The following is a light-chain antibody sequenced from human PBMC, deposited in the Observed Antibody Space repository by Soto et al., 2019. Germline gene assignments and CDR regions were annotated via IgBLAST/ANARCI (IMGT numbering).Light chain of an antibody. Sequence: EVVLTQSPGTLSLSQGERASLSCRASQSVTTYLAWYQQKPGQAPRLLIYDASDRATGIPARFSGSGSGTDFTLDISRLEPEDFAVYYCQEYENTPGTFGRGTRLEI. V-gene: IGKV3-11*01. J-gene: IGKJ5*01. CDR2: DAS. CDR3: QEYENTPGT. CDR1: QSVTTY.